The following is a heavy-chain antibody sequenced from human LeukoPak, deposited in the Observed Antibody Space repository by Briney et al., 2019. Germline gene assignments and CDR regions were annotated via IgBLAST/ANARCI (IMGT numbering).Heavy chain of an antibody. CDR3: AAVHGLGGDTGPPDY. CDR1: GYTLTELS. J-gene: IGHJ4*02. D-gene: IGHD2-21*02. CDR2: FDPEDGET. V-gene: IGHV1-24*01. Sequence: GASVKVSCKVSGYTLTELSMHWVRQAPGKGLEWMGGFDPEDGETIYAQKFQGRVTMTEDTSTDTAYMELSSLRSEDTAVYYCAAVHGLGGDTGPPDYWGQGTLVTVSS.